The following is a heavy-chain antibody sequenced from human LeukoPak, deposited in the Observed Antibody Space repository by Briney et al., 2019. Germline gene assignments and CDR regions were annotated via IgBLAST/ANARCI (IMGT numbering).Heavy chain of an antibody. J-gene: IGHJ6*03. V-gene: IGHV4-39*07. CDR1: GGSLTSSSYY. Sequence: SETLSLTCTASGGSLTSSSYYWGWIRQSPGKGLEWIGSIYFNGRPYYNPSLKSRVTMSVDTSKNQFSLKLSSVPAADTAVYYCARDGLIAVAGTPSYYYYYYMDVWGKGTTVTVSS. D-gene: IGHD6-19*01. CDR2: IYFNGRP. CDR3: ARDGLIAVAGTPSYYYYYYMDV.